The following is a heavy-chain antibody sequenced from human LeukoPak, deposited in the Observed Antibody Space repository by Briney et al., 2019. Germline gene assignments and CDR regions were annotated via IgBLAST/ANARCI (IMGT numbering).Heavy chain of an antibody. V-gene: IGHV3-30*03. CDR2: ISYDESDK. D-gene: IGHD6-13*01. J-gene: IGHJ4*02. Sequence: PGGSLRLSCAASGFTFSGYSMNWVRQAPGKGLEWVAVISYDESDKYYADSVKGRFTISRDNSKNTLYLQMNSLRVEDTAVYYCARRWSFDHWGQGTLVTVSS. CDR1: GFTFSGYS. CDR3: ARRWSFDH.